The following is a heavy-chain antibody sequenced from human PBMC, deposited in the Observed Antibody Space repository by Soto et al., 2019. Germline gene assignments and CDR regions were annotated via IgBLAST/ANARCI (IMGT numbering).Heavy chain of an antibody. CDR3: ASARWNY. V-gene: IGHV4-34*01. J-gene: IGHJ4*02. CDR1: GASFNANW. Sequence: SETLSLTCAVSGASFNANWWSWIRQPPGKGLEWIGEINHSGNTNYYPSLKSRVTISVDASKTQFSLRLNSVTAADTAVYYCASARWNYWGQGTLVTVSS. CDR2: INHSGNT.